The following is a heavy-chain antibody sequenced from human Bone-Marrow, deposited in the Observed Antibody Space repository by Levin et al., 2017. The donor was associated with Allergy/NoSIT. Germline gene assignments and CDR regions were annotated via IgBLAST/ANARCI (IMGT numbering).Heavy chain of an antibody. J-gene: IGHJ4*02. CDR2: ISNDGSST. CDR1: GFTFSDYW. Sequence: PGGSLRLSCAASGFTFSDYWMHWVRQAPGKGLVWVSHISNDGSSTSYADSVKGRFTISRDNAKNTLYLQMNSLRAEDTAVYYCAREDRYPFDYWGQGTLVTVSS. CDR3: AREDRYPFDY. V-gene: IGHV3-74*01. D-gene: IGHD1-1*01.